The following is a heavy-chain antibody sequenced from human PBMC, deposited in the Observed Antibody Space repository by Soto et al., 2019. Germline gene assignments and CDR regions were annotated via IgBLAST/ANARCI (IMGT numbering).Heavy chain of an antibody. CDR1: GGSISSGDYY. J-gene: IGHJ4*02. D-gene: IGHD3-10*01. CDR3: ARMVRGVTALDY. V-gene: IGHV4-30-4*01. CDR2: IYYSGST. Sequence: SGTLSLTCTVSGGSISSGDYYWSWIRQPPGKGLEWIGYIYYSGSTYYNPSLKSRVTISVDTSKNQFSLKLSSVTAADTAVYYCARMVRGVTALDYWGQGTLVTVSS.